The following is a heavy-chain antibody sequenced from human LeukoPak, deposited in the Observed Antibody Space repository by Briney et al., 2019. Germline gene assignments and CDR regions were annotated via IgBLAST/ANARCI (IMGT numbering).Heavy chain of an antibody. CDR2: INPNSGGT. Sequence: ASVKVSCKASGYTFTGYYMRWVRQAPGQGLEWMGWINPNSGGTNYAQKFQGRVTMTRDTSISTAYMELSRLRSDDTAVYYCAREYCSSTSCLNYMDVWGKGTTVTVSS. D-gene: IGHD2-2*01. V-gene: IGHV1-2*02. J-gene: IGHJ6*03. CDR3: AREYCSSTSCLNYMDV. CDR1: GYTFTGYY.